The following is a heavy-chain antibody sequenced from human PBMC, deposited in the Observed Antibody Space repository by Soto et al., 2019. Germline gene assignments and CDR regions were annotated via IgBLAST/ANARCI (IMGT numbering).Heavy chain of an antibody. V-gene: IGHV4-30-4*01. J-gene: IGHJ6*02. CDR1: GGSISSGDYY. CDR3: AREKVYCSSTSCYIPYYYYYGMDV. CDR2: IYYSGST. D-gene: IGHD2-2*02. Sequence: SETLSLTCTVSGGSISSGDYYWSWIRQPPGKGLEWIGYIYYSGSTYYNPSLKSRVTISVDTSKNQFSLKLSSVTAADTAVYYCAREKVYCSSTSCYIPYYYYYGMDVWGQGTTVTVSS.